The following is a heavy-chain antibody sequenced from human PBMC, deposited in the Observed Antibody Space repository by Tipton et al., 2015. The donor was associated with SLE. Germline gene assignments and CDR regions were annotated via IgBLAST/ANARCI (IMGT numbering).Heavy chain of an antibody. V-gene: IGHV4-4*02. CDR1: GGSISRNNW. CDR3: ATIDPDVDSGVIPGDY. D-gene: IGHD2-15*01. CDR2: IYHSGST. Sequence: SLRLSCAVFGGSISRNNWWSWVRQPPGKGLEWIGEIYHSGSTNYNPSLKSRVTISVDKSKNQFSLKLSSVTAADTAVYYCATIDPDVDSGVIPGDYWGQGTLVTVSS. J-gene: IGHJ4*02.